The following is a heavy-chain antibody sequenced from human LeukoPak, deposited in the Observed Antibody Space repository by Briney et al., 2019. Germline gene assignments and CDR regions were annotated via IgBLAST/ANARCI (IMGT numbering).Heavy chain of an antibody. CDR2: TYYRSKWYN. Sequence: SSQTLSLTCAVSGDTFSSNSAAWNWIRQSPSRGLEWLVRTYYRSKWYNDYAVSVKSRITINPDTSKNQFSLQLNSVTPEDTAVYYCARGPSPYYYYGMDVWGQGTTVTVSS. CDR1: GDTFSSNSAA. CDR3: ARGPSPYYYYGMDV. V-gene: IGHV6-1*01. J-gene: IGHJ6*02.